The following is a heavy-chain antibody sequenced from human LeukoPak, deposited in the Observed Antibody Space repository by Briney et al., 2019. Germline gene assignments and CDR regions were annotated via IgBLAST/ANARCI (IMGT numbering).Heavy chain of an antibody. Sequence: RRSLRLSSAASGFSFSSYWMHSVRQAPGKGLGWVSRMNNDGSTTTYADSAKGRFTISKDNAKNTPHLQMIRLRPQARPGYNFARGVHPRNAFDIWGQGTMVTVSS. CDR2: MNNDGSTT. J-gene: IGHJ3*02. D-gene: IGHD1-1*01. CDR3: ARGVHPRNAFDI. CDR1: GFSFSSYW. V-gene: IGHV3-74*03.